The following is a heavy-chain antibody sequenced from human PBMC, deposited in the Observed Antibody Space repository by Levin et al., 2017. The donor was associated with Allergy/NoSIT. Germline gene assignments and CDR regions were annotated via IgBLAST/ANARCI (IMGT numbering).Heavy chain of an antibody. Sequence: PGESLKISCAASGFTFSSYGMHWVRQAPGKGLEWVAVIWYDGSNKYYADSVKGRFTISRDNSKNTLYLQMNSLRAEDTAVYYCARNPGCCGYEADYWGQGTLVTVSS. J-gene: IGHJ4*02. V-gene: IGHV3-33*01. CDR1: GFTFSSYG. D-gene: IGHD5-12*01. CDR3: ARNPGCCGYEADY. CDR2: IWYDGSNK.